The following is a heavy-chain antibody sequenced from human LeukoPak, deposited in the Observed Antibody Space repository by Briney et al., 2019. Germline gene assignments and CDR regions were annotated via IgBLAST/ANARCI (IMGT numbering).Heavy chain of an antibody. CDR2: ISYDGSNK. CDR3: ARVRSYSGSYYLRY. Sequence: GGSLRLSCAASGFTFSSYGMHWVRQAPGKGLEWVAVISYDGSNKYYADSVKGRFTISRDNSKNTLYLQMNSLRAEDTAVYYCARVRSYSGSYYLRYWGQGTLVTVSS. V-gene: IGHV3-30*19. J-gene: IGHJ4*02. CDR1: GFTFSSYG. D-gene: IGHD1-26*01.